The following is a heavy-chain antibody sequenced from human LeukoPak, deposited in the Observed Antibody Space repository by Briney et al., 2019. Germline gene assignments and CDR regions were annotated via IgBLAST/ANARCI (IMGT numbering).Heavy chain of an antibody. CDR2: IIPIFGTA. CDR1: GGTFSSYA. J-gene: IGHJ4*02. CDR3: ASGPIAARPYFDY. Sequence: TVKVSCKASGGTFSSYAISWVRQAPGQGLEWMGGIIPIFGTANHAQKFQGRVTITTDESTSTAYMELSSLRSEDTAVYYCASGPIAARPYFDYWGQGTLVTVSS. D-gene: IGHD6-6*01. V-gene: IGHV1-69*05.